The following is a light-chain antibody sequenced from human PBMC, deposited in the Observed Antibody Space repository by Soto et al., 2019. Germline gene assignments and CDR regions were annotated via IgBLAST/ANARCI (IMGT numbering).Light chain of an antibody. J-gene: IGLJ1*01. Sequence: QSVLTQPASVSWSPGQSITISCTGTSSDIGRYNYVSWYQQYPGKAPKFMIYDVSNRPSGVSNRFSGSKSGNTASLTISGLQAEDEADYYCSSYISSSTYVFGTGTKVTVL. CDR3: SSYISSSTYV. CDR1: SSDIGRYNY. V-gene: IGLV2-14*01. CDR2: DVS.